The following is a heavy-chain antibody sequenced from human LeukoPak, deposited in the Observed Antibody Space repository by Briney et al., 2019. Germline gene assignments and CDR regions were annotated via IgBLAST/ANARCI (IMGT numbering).Heavy chain of an antibody. J-gene: IGHJ4*02. CDR2: MHYSGST. Sequence: SETLSLTCTVSGGSTSSSSYYWGWIRQPPGKGLEWIGSMHYSGSTHYNPSLKSRVTVSVDTSKNQFSLKLTSVTAADTAVYYCASKPLTSSIAAVDHWGQGTLVTVSS. CDR1: GGSTSSSSYY. V-gene: IGHV4-39*01. CDR3: ASKPLTSSIAAVDH. D-gene: IGHD6-25*01.